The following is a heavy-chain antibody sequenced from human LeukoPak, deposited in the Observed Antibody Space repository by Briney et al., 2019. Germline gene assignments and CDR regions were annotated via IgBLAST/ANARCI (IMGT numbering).Heavy chain of an antibody. V-gene: IGHV3-48*03. CDR3: ARDPDCSGGSCYSLEYFQH. J-gene: IGHJ1*01. CDR1: GFTFSSYE. CDR2: ISSSGSTI. D-gene: IGHD2-15*01. Sequence: GGSLRLSCAASGFTFSSYEMNWVRQAPGKGLEWVSYISSSGSTIHYADSVKGRFTISRDNAKNSLYLQKNSLRAEDTAVYYCARDPDCSGGSCYSLEYFQHWGQGTLVTVSS.